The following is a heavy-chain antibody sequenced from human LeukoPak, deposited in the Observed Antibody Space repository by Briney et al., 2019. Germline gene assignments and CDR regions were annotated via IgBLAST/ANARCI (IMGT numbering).Heavy chain of an antibody. CDR1: GFTFSVYA. CDR3: VKGSYDSSGYYTDSCFDY. CDR2: ISNNGGRT. J-gene: IGHJ4*02. V-gene: IGHV3-64D*06. D-gene: IGHD3-22*01. Sequence: GGSLILSCSASGFTFSVYAMHWVRQAPGKGLECVTLISNNGGRTYYADSVKGRFTISRDNSKNTLYLQMSRLRADDTAVYYCVKGSYDSSGYYTDSCFDYWGQGTLVTVSS.